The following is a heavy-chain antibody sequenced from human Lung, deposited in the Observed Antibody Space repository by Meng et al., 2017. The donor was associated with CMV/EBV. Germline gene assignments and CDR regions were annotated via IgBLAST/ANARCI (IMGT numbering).Heavy chain of an antibody. V-gene: IGHV3-53*01. Sequence: GESLKISCAASGFSVSSKYMSWVRQAPGKGLEWVSVIYSNNNTYYADSVKGRFTISRDNYKNTLYFQMNSLRAEDTAVYYCARVVGLHFDYWGQGTLVTVSS. CDR2: IYSNNNT. CDR3: ARVVGLHFDY. J-gene: IGHJ4*02. CDR1: GFSVSSKY. D-gene: IGHD1-26*01.